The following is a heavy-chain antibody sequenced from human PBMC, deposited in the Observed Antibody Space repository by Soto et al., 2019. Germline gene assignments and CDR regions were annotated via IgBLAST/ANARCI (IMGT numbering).Heavy chain of an antibody. CDR3: SKDQRYGDRYNYYDMDV. J-gene: IGHJ6*03. CDR1: GFTFSSHS. Sequence: EVQVLESGGGLVQAGGSLRLSCEASGFTFSSHSMNWVRQAPGKGLEWLSYISSTSFTIHYADSVKGRFTISRDNAKNSLYLQMNRLRGEDTAVYFCSKDQRYGDRYNYYDMDVWGKGTMVTVSS. V-gene: IGHV3-48*04. D-gene: IGHD4-17*01. CDR2: ISSTSFTI.